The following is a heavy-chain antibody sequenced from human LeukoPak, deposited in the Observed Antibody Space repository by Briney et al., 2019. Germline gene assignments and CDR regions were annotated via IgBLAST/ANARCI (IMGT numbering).Heavy chain of an antibody. J-gene: IGHJ6*03. CDR3: AREPPRARTGYYSYYYYCMDV. CDR2: INPNSGGT. CDR1: GYTFTGYY. V-gene: IGHV1-2*06. D-gene: IGHD3/OR15-3a*01. Sequence: ASVKVSCKASGYTFTGYYMHWVRQAPEQGLEWMGRINPNSGGTNYAQKFQGRVTMTRDTSISTAYMELSRLRSDDTAVYYCAREPPRARTGYYSYYYYCMDVWGKGTTLTVSS.